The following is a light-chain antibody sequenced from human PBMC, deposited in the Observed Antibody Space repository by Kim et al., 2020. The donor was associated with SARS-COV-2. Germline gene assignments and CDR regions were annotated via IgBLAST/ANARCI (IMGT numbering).Light chain of an antibody. V-gene: IGLV1-51*01. Sequence: GQKVTICCSRSSSNIGNNYVSWYQQLPGTAPKLLIYDNNKRPSGIPDRFSGSKSGTSATLGITGLQTGDEADYYCGTWDSSLSAGVFGGGTQLTVL. J-gene: IGLJ3*02. CDR2: DNN. CDR3: GTWDSSLSAGV. CDR1: SSNIGNNY.